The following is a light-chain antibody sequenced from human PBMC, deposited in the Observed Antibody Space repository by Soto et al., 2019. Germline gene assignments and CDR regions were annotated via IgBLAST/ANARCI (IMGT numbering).Light chain of an antibody. J-gene: IGKJ4*01. V-gene: IGKV3-20*01. Sequence: EIVLTQSPGTLSLSPGERATLSCRASQSVSSSYLVWYQQKPGQAPRLLIYEASSRSTGIPDRFSGSASGTDFTLTISRLEPEDFAVYYCQQYVTSPLTFGGGTKVDIK. CDR1: QSVSSSY. CDR2: EAS. CDR3: QQYVTSPLT.